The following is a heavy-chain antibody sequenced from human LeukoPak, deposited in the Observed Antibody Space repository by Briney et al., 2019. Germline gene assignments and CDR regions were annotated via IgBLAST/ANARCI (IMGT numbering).Heavy chain of an antibody. CDR1: GFTFSSYG. J-gene: IGHJ4*02. CDR3: AREGIGAAGRGLLGRGVSTNDY. V-gene: IGHV3-30*03. CDR2: ISYDGSNK. D-gene: IGHD6-13*01. Sequence: PGRSLRLSCAASGFTFSSYGMHWVRQAPGKGLEWVAVISYDGSNKYYADSVKGRFTISRDNAKNSLYLQMNSLRAEDTAVYYCAREGIGAAGRGLLGRGVSTNDYWGQGTLVTVSS.